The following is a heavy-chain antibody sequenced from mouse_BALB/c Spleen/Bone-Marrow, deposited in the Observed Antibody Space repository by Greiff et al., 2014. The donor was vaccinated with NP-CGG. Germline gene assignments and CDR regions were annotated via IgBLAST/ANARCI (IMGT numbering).Heavy chain of an antibody. CDR1: GYAFTNYL. CDR2: INPGSGGT. CDR3: ATNWGDY. D-gene: IGHD4-1*01. Sequence: QVHVKQSGAALVRPGTSVKVSCKASGYAFTNYLIDWVEQRPGKGLEWIGVINPGSGGTTYNEKFKGRTTLTADKSSNTAYMQLSSLTSDDSAVYFCATNWGDYWGQGTTLTVSS. V-gene: IGHV1-54*01. J-gene: IGHJ2*01.